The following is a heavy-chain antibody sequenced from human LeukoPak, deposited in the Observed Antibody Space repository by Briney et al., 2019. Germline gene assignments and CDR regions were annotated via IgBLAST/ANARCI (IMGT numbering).Heavy chain of an antibody. V-gene: IGHV3-30-3*01. CDR2: ISYDGSNK. Sequence: GRSLRLSCAASGVTFSSYAMHWVRQAPGKGLEWVAVISYDGSNKYYADSVKGRFTLSSDNSKYALSLQMTSLRAEDTAVYYCARSLVPAAYYGMDVWGQGTTVTVSS. CDR1: GVTFSSYA. D-gene: IGHD2-2*01. J-gene: IGHJ6*02. CDR3: ARSLVPAAYYGMDV.